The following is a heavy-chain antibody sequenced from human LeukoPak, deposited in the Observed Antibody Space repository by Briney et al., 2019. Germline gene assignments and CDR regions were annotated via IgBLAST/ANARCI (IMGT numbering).Heavy chain of an antibody. D-gene: IGHD3-3*01. CDR3: AREGGFYRPLDY. J-gene: IGHJ4*02. V-gene: IGHV4-4*02. CDR1: GGSITTTNW. CDR2: VHLDGRT. Sequence: SETLSLTCGVSGGSITTTNWWTWVRQPPGKGLEWIGEVHLDGRTNYNPSLESRLTISVDLSENHISLMLTSVDAADTAVYYCAREGGFYRPLDYSGQGTLVTVSS.